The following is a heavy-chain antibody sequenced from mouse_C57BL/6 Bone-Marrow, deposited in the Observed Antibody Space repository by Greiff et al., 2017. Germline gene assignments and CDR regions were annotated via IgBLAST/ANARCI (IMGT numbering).Heavy chain of an antibody. J-gene: IGHJ2*01. D-gene: IGHD2-3*01. CDR1: GYTFTSYW. V-gene: IGHV1-69*01. Sequence: VQLQQPGAELVMPGASVKLSCKASGYTFTSYWMHWVKQRPGQGLEWIGEIDPSDSYTNYNQKFKGKSTLTVDKSSSTAYMQLSSLTSEDSAVXYCARSGGWLLFDYWGQGTTLTVSS. CDR2: IDPSDSYT. CDR3: ARSGGWLLFDY.